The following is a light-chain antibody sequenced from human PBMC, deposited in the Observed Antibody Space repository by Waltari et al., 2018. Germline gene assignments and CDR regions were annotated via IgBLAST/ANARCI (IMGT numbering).Light chain of an antibody. CDR2: GAS. Sequence: EIVLTQSPGTLSLSPGERATLPCRASQSVSSSYLAWYQQKPGQAPRLLIYGASSRATGIPDRFSGSGSGTDFTLTISRLEPEDFAVYYCQQYGSSPGYTFGQGTKLEIK. CDR1: QSVSSSY. CDR3: QQYGSSPGYT. J-gene: IGKJ2*01. V-gene: IGKV3-20*01.